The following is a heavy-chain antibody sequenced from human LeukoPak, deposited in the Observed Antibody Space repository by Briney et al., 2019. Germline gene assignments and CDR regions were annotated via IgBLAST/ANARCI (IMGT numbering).Heavy chain of an antibody. V-gene: IGHV1-8*01. D-gene: IGHD3-22*01. J-gene: IGHJ4*02. CDR3: ARGTYYYDSSGYLGDY. CDR2: MNPNSGNT. Sequence: ASVKVSCKASRYTFTSYDINWVGQANGQGLEWMGWMNPNSGNTGYAQKFQGRVTMTRNTSISTAYMELSSLRSEDTAVYYCARGTYYYDSSGYLGDYWGQGSLVTVSS. CDR1: RYTFTSYD.